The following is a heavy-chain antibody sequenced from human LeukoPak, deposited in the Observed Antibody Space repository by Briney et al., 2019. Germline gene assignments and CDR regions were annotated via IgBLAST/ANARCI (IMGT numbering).Heavy chain of an antibody. Sequence: GGSLRLSCAASGFTFSSYSMSWVRQAPGKGLEWVSSIDGSTNYIYYADSLKGRFTISRDNAKNSLYLQMNSLRAEDTAVYCCAREQIGSSSWPFGIDYWGQGTLVTVSS. CDR1: GFTFSSYS. D-gene: IGHD6-13*01. CDR2: IDGSTNYI. CDR3: AREQIGSSSWPFGIDY. J-gene: IGHJ4*02. V-gene: IGHV3-21*01.